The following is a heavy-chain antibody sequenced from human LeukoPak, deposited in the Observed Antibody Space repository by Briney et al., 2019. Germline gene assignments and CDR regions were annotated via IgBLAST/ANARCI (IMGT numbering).Heavy chain of an antibody. CDR2: IYHSGST. CDR3: ARAEPPSAIYFDY. D-gene: IGHD1-14*01. J-gene: IGHJ4*02. Sequence: SETLSLTCTVSGGSISSYYWSWIRQPPGKGLEWIGYIYHSGSTYYNPSLKSRVTISVDRSKNQFSLKLSSVTAADTAVYYCARAEPPSAIYFDYWGQGTLVTVSS. CDR1: GGSISSYY. V-gene: IGHV4-59*12.